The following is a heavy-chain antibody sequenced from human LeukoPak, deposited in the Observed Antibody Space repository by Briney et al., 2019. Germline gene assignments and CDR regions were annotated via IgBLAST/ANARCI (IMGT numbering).Heavy chain of an antibody. V-gene: IGHV3-7*03. J-gene: IGHJ4*02. CDR2: INSDGSEG. CDR1: GFTFSGFW. D-gene: IGHD1-26*01. CDR3: ARYSGSYYFNY. Sequence: PGGSLRLSCAVSGFTFSGFWMSWSRQAPGKGLEWVASINSDGSEGYYADVVKGRFTISRDNAKNSLYLQINSLRAEDTAVYYCARYSGSYYFNYWGQGTLVTVSS.